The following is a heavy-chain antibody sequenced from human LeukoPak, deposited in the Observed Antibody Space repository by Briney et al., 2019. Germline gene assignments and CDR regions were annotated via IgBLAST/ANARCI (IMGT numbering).Heavy chain of an antibody. CDR1: GFTFSSYA. V-gene: IGHV3-23*01. CDR2: ISGSGGST. Sequence: GGSLRLSCAASGFTFSSYAMSWVRQAPGKGLEWVSGISGSGGSTYYADSVKGRFTMSRDNSKNTLYLQMNSLRAEDTAVYYCAKGTQPSDYGSHFDYWGQGTLVTVSS. J-gene: IGHJ4*02. D-gene: IGHD4-17*01. CDR3: AKGTQPSDYGSHFDY.